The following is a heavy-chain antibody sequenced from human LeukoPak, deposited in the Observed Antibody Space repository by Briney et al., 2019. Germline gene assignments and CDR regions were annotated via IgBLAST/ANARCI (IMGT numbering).Heavy chain of an antibody. CDR2: INPSGSST. J-gene: IGHJ6*03. Sequence: ASVKVSCKAFGYTFTSYYMHWVRQAPGQGLEWMGIINPSGSSTSYAQKFQGRVTMTRDTSTSTAYMELRSLRSDDTAVYYCVRGGGSCSSTSCYTYYYYSMDVWGKGTTVTISS. CDR1: GYTFTSYY. CDR3: VRGGGSCSSTSCYTYYYYSMDV. D-gene: IGHD2-2*01. V-gene: IGHV1-46*01.